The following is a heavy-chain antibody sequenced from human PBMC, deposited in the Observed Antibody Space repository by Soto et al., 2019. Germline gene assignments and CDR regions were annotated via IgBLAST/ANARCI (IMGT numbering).Heavy chain of an antibody. CDR3: AREVPGGYYFDS. CDR2: INPYDGGT. D-gene: IGHD3-16*01. Sequence: GASGKVSCKTSAYSFRDYYMHWVRQAPGQGLEWMGTINPYDGGTNYAQKVQGRVIMTRDTSTKTVYMELTSLRSEDTAVYYCAREVPGGYYFDSWGRGTLVTVSS. J-gene: IGHJ4*02. CDR1: AYSFRDYY. V-gene: IGHV1-46*01.